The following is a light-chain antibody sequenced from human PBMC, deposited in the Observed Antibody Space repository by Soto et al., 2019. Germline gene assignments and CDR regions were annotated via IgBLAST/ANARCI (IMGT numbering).Light chain of an antibody. CDR1: HNISSTY. Sequence: EVVLTQSPGTLSLSPGEEATLSCRASHNISSTYLAWYQQKPGQAPRLLIYGASSRATGIPDRFSGSGSGTDFTLTVSRLEPEDFAVFYCQHYGSSMYTFGQGTRLDIK. V-gene: IGKV3-20*01. CDR2: GAS. J-gene: IGKJ2*01. CDR3: QHYGSSMYT.